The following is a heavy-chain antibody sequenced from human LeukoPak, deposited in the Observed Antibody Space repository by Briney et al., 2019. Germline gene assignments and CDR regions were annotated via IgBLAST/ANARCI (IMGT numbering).Heavy chain of an antibody. CDR2: TYYRSKWYN. Sequence: SQTLSLTCAISGDSVSSNSAAWNWLRQSPPRGLEWLGRTYYRSKWYNDYAVSVKSRITINPDTSKNQFSLQLKSVAPEDTAVYYCARDQLKTGENWFDPWGQGTLVTVSS. J-gene: IGHJ5*02. D-gene: IGHD7-27*01. V-gene: IGHV6-1*01. CDR3: ARDQLKTGENWFDP. CDR1: GDSVSSNSAA.